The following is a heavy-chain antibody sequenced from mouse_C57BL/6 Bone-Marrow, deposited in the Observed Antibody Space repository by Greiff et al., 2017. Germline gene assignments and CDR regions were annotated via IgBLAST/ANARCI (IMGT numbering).Heavy chain of an antibody. J-gene: IGHJ2*01. Sequence: VQLQQSGAELVRPGASVKLSCTASGFNIKDDYMHWVKQRPEPGLEWIGWIDPENGDTEYASKFQGKATITAATSSNTAYLQLSSLTSEDTAVYYCTTRAYFPCWGQGTTLTVSS. CDR3: TTRAYFPC. CDR2: IDPENGDT. CDR1: GFNIKDDY. V-gene: IGHV14-4*01. D-gene: IGHD3-3*01.